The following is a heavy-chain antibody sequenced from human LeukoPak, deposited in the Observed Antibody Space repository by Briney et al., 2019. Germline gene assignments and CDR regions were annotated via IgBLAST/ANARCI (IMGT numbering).Heavy chain of an antibody. Sequence: GGSLRLSCAASGFTFSSYEMNWVRQAPGKGLEWVSYISSSGSTIYYADSVKGRFTISRDNAKNSLYLQMNSLRAEDTAVYYCARTREMATDDAFDIWGQGTMVTVSS. CDR2: ISSSGSTI. J-gene: IGHJ3*02. CDR3: ARTREMATDDAFDI. V-gene: IGHV3-48*03. D-gene: IGHD5-24*01. CDR1: GFTFSSYE.